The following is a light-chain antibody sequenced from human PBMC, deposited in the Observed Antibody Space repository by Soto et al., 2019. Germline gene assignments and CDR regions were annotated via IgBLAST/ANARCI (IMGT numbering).Light chain of an antibody. CDR3: MQGLQTPQT. V-gene: IGKV2-28*01. Sequence: IVMTQSPLSLPVTPGEPAAISCRSSQSLLHKNGYNYLDWYLQKPGQSPQLRIFLGSNRASGVPDRFSGSRSGKEFTLKITREEAEDVGVYYCMQGLQTPQTFGQGTKVEI. CDR2: LGS. J-gene: IGKJ1*01. CDR1: QSLLHKNGYNY.